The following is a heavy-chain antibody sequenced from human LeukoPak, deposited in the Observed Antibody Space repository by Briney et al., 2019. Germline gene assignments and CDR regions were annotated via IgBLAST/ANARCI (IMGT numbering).Heavy chain of an antibody. Sequence: GGSLRLSCAASGFTFSSYAMTWVRQVPGKGLEWVSTISGSGSSTYSADSVKGRFTISRDSSENTLFLQMDSLRAEDTAVYYCAKLPRGGALYDYWGQGTLVTVSS. J-gene: IGHJ4*02. D-gene: IGHD2-2*02. CDR3: AKLPRGGALYDY. V-gene: IGHV3-23*01. CDR2: ISGSGSST. CDR1: GFTFSSYA.